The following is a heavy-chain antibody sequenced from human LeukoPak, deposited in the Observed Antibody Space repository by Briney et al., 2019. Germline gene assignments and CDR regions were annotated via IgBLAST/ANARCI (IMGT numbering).Heavy chain of an antibody. CDR2: ISSVGSSK. V-gene: IGHV3-48*03. J-gene: IGHJ4*02. Sequence: PGGSLRLSCAASGFTFSSYEMNWVRQAPGKGLEWVSYISSVGSSKYYADSVKGRFTISRDNAKNSLYLQMNSLRAEDTAVYYCAREPSSGSSSSFDYWGQGTLVTVSS. CDR3: AREPSSGSSSSFDY. CDR1: GFTFSSYE. D-gene: IGHD6-6*01.